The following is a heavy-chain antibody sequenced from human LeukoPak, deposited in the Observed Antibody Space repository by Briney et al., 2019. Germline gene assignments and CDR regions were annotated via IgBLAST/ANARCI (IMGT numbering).Heavy chain of an antibody. J-gene: IGHJ4*02. CDR1: GFTFSSYA. D-gene: IGHD5-18*01. V-gene: IGHV3-23*01. CDR2: ISGSGGST. CDR3: AKDLGWIQFGY. Sequence: PGGSLRLSCAASGFTFSSYAMSWVRQAPGKGLDWVSVISGSGGSTSYADSAKGRFTISRDNSKNTLYLQMNSLRAEDTSVYYCAKDLGWIQFGYWGQGALVTVSS.